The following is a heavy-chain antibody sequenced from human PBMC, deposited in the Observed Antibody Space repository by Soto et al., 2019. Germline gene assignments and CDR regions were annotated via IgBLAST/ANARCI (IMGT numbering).Heavy chain of an antibody. D-gene: IGHD3-9*01. V-gene: IGHV4-39*01. Sequence: SETLSLTCTVSGGSISSSSYYWGWIRQPPGKGLEWIGSIYYRGSTYYNPSLQTRVTISVDKSKNQFSLKLNSVTAADSAVYYCARLEGLATISYYFDFWGQGALVTVSS. J-gene: IGHJ4*02. CDR3: ARLEGLATISYYFDF. CDR1: GGSISSSSYY. CDR2: IYYRGST.